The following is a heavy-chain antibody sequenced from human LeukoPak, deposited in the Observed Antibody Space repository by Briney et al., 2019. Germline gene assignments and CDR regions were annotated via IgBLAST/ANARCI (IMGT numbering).Heavy chain of an antibody. J-gene: IGHJ2*01. D-gene: IGHD1-26*01. Sequence: SETLSLTCTVSGGSISSGGYYWSWIRQPPGKGLEWIGYIYHSGSTYYNPSLKSRVTISVDTSKNQFSLKLSSVTAADTAVYYCAIQGSRDPEEHFDLWGRGTLVTVSS. CDR2: IYHSGST. CDR1: GGSISSGGYY. V-gene: IGHV4-30-2*02. CDR3: AIQGSRDPEEHFDL.